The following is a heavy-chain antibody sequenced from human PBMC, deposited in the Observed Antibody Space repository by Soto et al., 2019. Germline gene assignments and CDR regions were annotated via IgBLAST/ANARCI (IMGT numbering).Heavy chain of an antibody. V-gene: IGHV3-13*05. Sequence: QPVGSLRLSCAASGFTFSSYDMHWVRQATGKGLEWVSAIGTAGDPYYPGSVKGRFTISRENAKNSLYLQMNSLRAGDTAVYYCARGAHYDILTGYHTIMYGMDVWGQRTTVTVS. CDR2: IGTAGDP. CDR1: GFTFSSYD. D-gene: IGHD3-9*01. J-gene: IGHJ6*02. CDR3: ARGAHYDILTGYHTIMYGMDV.